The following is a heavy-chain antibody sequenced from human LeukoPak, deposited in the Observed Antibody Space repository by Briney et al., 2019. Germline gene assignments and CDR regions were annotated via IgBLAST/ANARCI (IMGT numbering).Heavy chain of an antibody. CDR2: IYYSGST. Sequence: SETLSLTCTVSGDAINSYSYYWGWIRQPPGKGLEWIGYIYYSGSTNYNPSLKSRVTISVDTSKNQFSLKLSSVTAADTAVYYCAREYGGTPRFDPWGQGTLVTVSS. CDR3: AREYGGTPRFDP. V-gene: IGHV4-61*01. CDR1: GDAINSYSYY. D-gene: IGHD4-23*01. J-gene: IGHJ5*02.